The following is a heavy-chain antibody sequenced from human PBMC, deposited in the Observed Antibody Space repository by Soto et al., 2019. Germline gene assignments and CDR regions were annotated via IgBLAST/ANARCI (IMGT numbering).Heavy chain of an antibody. CDR2: IYYSGST. CDR1: GGSISSFY. D-gene: IGHD3-16*01. V-gene: IGHV4-59*01. J-gene: IGHJ5*02. Sequence: PSETLSLTCTVSGGSISSFYWGWIRQPPGKGLEWIGYIYYSGSTNYNPSLERRVTISIDMSMDQVSLKLTSVTAADTAVYYCVRSLGWLQYSWFDPWGQGIPVTVSS. CDR3: VRSLGWLQYSWFDP.